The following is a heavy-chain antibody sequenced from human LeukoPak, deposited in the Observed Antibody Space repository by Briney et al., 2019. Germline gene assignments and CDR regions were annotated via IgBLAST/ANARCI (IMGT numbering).Heavy chain of an antibody. V-gene: IGHV3-7*01. J-gene: IGHJ4*02. CDR1: GFTFSSYW. Sequence: GGSLRLSCAASGFTFSSYWMSWIRQAPGKGLEWVANIKQDGSEKYYVDSVKGRFTISRDNAKNSLYLQMNSLRAEDTAVYYCARVWFSSGWYGDDYWGQGTLVTVSS. D-gene: IGHD6-19*01. CDR3: ARVWFSSGWYGDDY. CDR2: IKQDGSEK.